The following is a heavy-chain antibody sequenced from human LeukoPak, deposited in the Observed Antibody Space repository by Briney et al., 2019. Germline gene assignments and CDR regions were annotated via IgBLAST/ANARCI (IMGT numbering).Heavy chain of an antibody. D-gene: IGHD3-3*01. J-gene: IGHJ5*02. CDR2: IKQDGSEK. CDR1: GFTFSSYW. CDR3: ARGLPFLRFLEWLSSGPLGSNWFDP. V-gene: IGHV3-7*01. Sequence: GGSLRLSCAASGFTFSSYWMSWVRQAPGKGLEWVANIKQDGSEKYYVDSVKGRFTISRDNAKNSLYLQMNSLRAEDTAVYYCARGLPFLRFLEWLSSGPLGSNWFDPWGQGTLVTVSS.